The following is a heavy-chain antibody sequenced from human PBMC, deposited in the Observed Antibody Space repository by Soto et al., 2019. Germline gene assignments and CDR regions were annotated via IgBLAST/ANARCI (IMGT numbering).Heavy chain of an antibody. D-gene: IGHD5-18*01. J-gene: IGHJ4*02. V-gene: IGHV3-33*01. CDR2: IWYDGSNE. CDR1: GFTFNTFG. Sequence: GGSLRLSCAASGFTFNTFGMHWVRQAPGKGLEWVAVIWYDGSNEYYADSVRGRFTISRDNSKNTLFLQMNSLTAEDTAVYYCARGYNYADYWGQGTQVTVSS. CDR3: ARGYNYADY.